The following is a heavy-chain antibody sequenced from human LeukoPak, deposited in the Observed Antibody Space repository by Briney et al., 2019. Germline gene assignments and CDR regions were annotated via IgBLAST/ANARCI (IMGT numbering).Heavy chain of an antibody. J-gene: IGHJ6*02. D-gene: IGHD2-15*01. Sequence: SETLSLTCTVSGGSISSYYWSWIRQPPGKGLEWIGCIYYSGSTTYNPSLKSRVTISVDTSKNQFSLKLSFVTAADTAVYYCARDNRSVDCSGGSCYVYYYYGRDVWGQGTTVTVSS. CDR3: ARDNRSVDCSGGSCYVYYYYGRDV. V-gene: IGHV4-59*01. CDR1: GGSISSYY. CDR2: IYYSGST.